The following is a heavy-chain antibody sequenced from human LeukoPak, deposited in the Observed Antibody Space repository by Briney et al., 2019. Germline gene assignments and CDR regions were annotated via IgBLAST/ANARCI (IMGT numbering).Heavy chain of an antibody. V-gene: IGHV3-53*01. J-gene: IGHJ4*02. D-gene: IGHD1-26*01. CDR1: GFTVSSNS. Sequence: GGSLRLSCTVSGFTVSSNSMSWVRQAPGKGLEWVSFIYSDNTHYSDSVNGRFTISRDNSKNTLYLQVNSLRVEDTAVYYCARSGMSRFDYWGQGTLVTVSS. CDR3: ARSGMSRFDY. CDR2: IYSDNT.